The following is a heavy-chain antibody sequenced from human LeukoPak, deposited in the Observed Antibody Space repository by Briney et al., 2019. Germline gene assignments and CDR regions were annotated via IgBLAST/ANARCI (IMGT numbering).Heavy chain of an antibody. CDR1: GGSISSYY. CDR2: IYYSGST. D-gene: IGHD1-1*01. CDR3: ARLRTGYYFDY. Sequence: SETLSLPCTVSGGSISSYYWIWIRQPPGKGLEWIGHIYYSGSTNYNPSLKRRVTITVDTSKNQFSLKLSSGTAADTAVYYCARLRTGYYFDYWGQGTLVTVSS. J-gene: IGHJ4*02. V-gene: IGHV4-59*08.